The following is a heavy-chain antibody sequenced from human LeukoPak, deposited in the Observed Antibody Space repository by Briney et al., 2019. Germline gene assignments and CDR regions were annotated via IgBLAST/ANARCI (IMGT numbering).Heavy chain of an antibody. V-gene: IGHV1-69*13. J-gene: IGHJ4*02. CDR2: IIPIFGTA. Sequence: SVKVSCKASGGTFSSYAISWVRQAPGQGLEWMGGIIPIFGTANYAQKFQGRVTITADESTSTAYMELSSLRSEDTAVYYCARVPTGHIVVVTEYYFDYWGQGTLVTVSS. CDR1: GGTFSSYA. D-gene: IGHD2-21*02. CDR3: ARVPTGHIVVVTEYYFDY.